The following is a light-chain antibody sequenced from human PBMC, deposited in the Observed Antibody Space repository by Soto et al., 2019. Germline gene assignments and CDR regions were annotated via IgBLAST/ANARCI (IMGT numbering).Light chain of an antibody. CDR1: SSNIGAGYD. Sequence: QSVPTQPPSVSGAPGQSVTISCTGSSSNIGAGYDVPWYQQLPGTAPKLLIYGNSNRPSGVPDRFSGSKSGTSASLAVTGLQAEDEADYYCQSYDSRLSVVFGGGTKLTVL. J-gene: IGLJ3*02. CDR3: QSYDSRLSVV. CDR2: GNS. V-gene: IGLV1-40*01.